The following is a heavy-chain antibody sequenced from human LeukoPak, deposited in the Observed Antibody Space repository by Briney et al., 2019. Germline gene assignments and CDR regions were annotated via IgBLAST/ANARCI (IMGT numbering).Heavy chain of an antibody. J-gene: IGHJ6*03. CDR3: ARELRDGYNYRHYYYYMDV. CDR1: GYTFTGYY. V-gene: IGHV1-2*02. Sequence: ASVKVFCKASGYTFTGYYMHWVRQAPGQGLEWMGWINPNSGGTNYAQKFQGRVTMTRDTSISTAYMELSRLRSDDTAVYYCARELRDGYNYRHYYYYMDVWGKGTTVTVSS. D-gene: IGHD5-24*01. CDR2: INPNSGGT.